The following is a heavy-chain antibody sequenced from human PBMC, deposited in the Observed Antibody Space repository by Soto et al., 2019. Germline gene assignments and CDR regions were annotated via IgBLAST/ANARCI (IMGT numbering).Heavy chain of an antibody. CDR2: IKSRSGGGTT. J-gene: IGHJ4*02. D-gene: IGHD3-10*01. CDR1: AFENFSKAW. V-gene: IGHV3-15*07. Sequence: EVQLVESGGGFVEPGGSLRLSFEASAFENFSKAWRYWFRKAPGKGLEWVGHIKSRSGGGTTGYAAPVQGRFSISRDDSANTLFLQMNSLKVEDTAFYYCTTGVYWGQGTLATVSS. CDR3: TTGVY.